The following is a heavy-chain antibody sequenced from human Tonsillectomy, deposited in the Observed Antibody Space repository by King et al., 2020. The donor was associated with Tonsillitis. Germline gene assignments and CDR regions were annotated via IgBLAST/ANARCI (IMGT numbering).Heavy chain of an antibody. J-gene: IGHJ4*02. CDR1: GFTFTSYW. D-gene: IGHD5-18*01. CDR3: ARGGSGYSYGAFDD. V-gene: IGHV3-74*02. CDR2: INGDGSST. Sequence: QLEQSGGGSVQPGESLRLSCAASGFTFTSYWMHWVRQAPGEGLVWVSRINGDGSSTTYAGSVKGRFTISRDSAKNTLYLQMNSLRAEDTAVYYCARGGSGYSYGAFDDWGQGTLVTVSS.